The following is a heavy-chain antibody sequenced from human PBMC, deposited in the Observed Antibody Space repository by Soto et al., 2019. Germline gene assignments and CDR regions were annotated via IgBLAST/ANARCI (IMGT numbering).Heavy chain of an antibody. V-gene: IGHV3-23*01. CDR1: GFTFSSYA. J-gene: IGHJ4*02. CDR3: AKPKQKWELPAYFDY. Sequence: EVQLLESGGGLVQPGGSLRLSCAASGFTFSSYAMSWVRQAPGKGLEWVSAISGSGGSTYYADSVKGRFTISRDNSKNTLYLQMNSLRAEDTAVDYCAKPKQKWELPAYFDYWGQGTLVTVSS. CDR2: ISGSGGST. D-gene: IGHD1-26*01.